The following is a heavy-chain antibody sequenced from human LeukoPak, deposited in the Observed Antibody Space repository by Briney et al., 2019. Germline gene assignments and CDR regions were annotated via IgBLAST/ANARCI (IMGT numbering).Heavy chain of an antibody. CDR2: ISSSSSYI. CDR3: ARDWVVGATTDAFDI. CDR1: GFTFSSYI. Sequence: PGGSLRLSCAASGFTFSSYIMNWVRQAPGKGLEWVSSISSSSSYIYYADSVKGRFTISRDNAKNSLYLQMNSLRAEDTAVYYCARDWVVGATTDAFDIWGQGTMVTVSS. V-gene: IGHV3-21*01. J-gene: IGHJ3*02. D-gene: IGHD1-26*01.